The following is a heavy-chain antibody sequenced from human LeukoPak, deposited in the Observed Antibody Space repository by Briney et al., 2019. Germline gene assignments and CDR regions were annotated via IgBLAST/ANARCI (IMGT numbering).Heavy chain of an antibody. Sequence: PSETLSLTCTVSGGSISSYYWSWIRQPPGKGLEWIGYIYYSGSTNYNPFLKSRVTISVDTSKNQFSLKLSSVTAADTAVYYCARGNWNYASFWFDPWGQGTLVTVSS. CDR1: GGSISSYY. CDR2: IYYSGST. D-gene: IGHD1-7*01. J-gene: IGHJ5*02. V-gene: IGHV4-59*01. CDR3: ARGNWNYASFWFDP.